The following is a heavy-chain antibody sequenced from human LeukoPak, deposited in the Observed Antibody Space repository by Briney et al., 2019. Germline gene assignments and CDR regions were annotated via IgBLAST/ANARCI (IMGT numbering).Heavy chain of an antibody. V-gene: IGHV1-46*01. Sequence: GASVKVSCKASGYTFTNYYMHWVRQAPGQGLEWMGVIDPRGGSTTYAQKVQGRFTMTRDTSTSTVYMELRSLNSEDTAVYYCARSHSSWYWFDPWGQGTPVTVS. D-gene: IGHD6-13*01. CDR2: IDPRGGST. CDR3: ARSHSSWYWFDP. CDR1: GYTFTNYY. J-gene: IGHJ5*02.